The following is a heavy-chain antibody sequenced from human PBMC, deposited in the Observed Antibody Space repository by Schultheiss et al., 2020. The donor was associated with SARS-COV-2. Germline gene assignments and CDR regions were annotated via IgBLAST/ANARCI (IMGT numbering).Heavy chain of an antibody. V-gene: IGHV4-61*10. CDR1: GGSISSGSYY. Sequence: SQTLSLTCTVSGGSISSGSYYWSWIRQPAGKGLEWIGYIYYSGSTNYNPSLKSRVTISVDTSKNQFSLKLSSVTAADTAVYYCARRFFGWIQLMETGDGMDVWGQGTTVTVSS. D-gene: IGHD5-18*01. CDR3: ARRFFGWIQLMETGDGMDV. CDR2: IYYSGST. J-gene: IGHJ6*02.